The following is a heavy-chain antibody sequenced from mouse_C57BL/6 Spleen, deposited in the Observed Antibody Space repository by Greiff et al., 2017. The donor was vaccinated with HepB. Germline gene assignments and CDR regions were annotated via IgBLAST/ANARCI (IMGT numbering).Heavy chain of an antibody. CDR1: GYTFTSYG. D-gene: IGHD2-4*01. V-gene: IGHV1-81*01. CDR2: IYPRSGYT. Sequence: QVQLQQSGAELARPGASVKLSCKASGYTFTSYGISWVKQRTGQGLEWIGEIYPRSGYTYYNEKFKGKATLTADKSSSTAYMEIRSLTSEDSAVYFCARRDYDYDYFDYWGQGTTLTVSS. J-gene: IGHJ2*01. CDR3: ARRDYDYDYFDY.